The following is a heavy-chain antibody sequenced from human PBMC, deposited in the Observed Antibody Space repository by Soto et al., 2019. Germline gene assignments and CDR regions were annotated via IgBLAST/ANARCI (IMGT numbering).Heavy chain of an antibody. J-gene: IGHJ6*02. CDR2: IRSKANSFAT. CDR3: SRENYFSYHGMDV. Sequence: PGGSLRLSCAGSGFAFSGSTIHWVRQAPGKGLEWVGRIRSKANSFATAYAASVQGRFIIPRDDPKTTAYLQMNSLKIEDTAVYYCSRENYFSYHGMDVWGQGTTVTVSS. V-gene: IGHV3-73*01. CDR1: GFAFSGST.